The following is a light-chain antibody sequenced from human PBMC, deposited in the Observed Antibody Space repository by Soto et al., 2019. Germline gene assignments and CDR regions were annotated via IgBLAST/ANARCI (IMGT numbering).Light chain of an antibody. J-gene: IGKJ5*01. Sequence: EIVLTQSPGTLSLSPGERATPSCRASQSVDSNYLAWYQQNPGQAPRLLLYAASSRATGIPDRFSGGGSGTDFTLTISRLEPEDFAVYYCQQYGGSFLTFGQGTRLEIK. V-gene: IGKV3-20*01. CDR2: AAS. CDR3: QQYGGSFLT. CDR1: QSVDSNY.